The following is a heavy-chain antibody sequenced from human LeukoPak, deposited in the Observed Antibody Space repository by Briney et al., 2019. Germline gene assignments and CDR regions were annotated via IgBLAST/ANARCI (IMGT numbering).Heavy chain of an antibody. J-gene: IGHJ4*02. Sequence: GGSLRLSCAASGFTVSTNYMSWVRQAPGKGLEWVSLMHSGGDTHYADSVKGRFTISRDNSENTVFLQMNSLRAEDTGVYYCVRDGDYLDYWGQGTLVTVSS. D-gene: IGHD3-10*01. CDR2: MHSGGDT. CDR3: VRDGDYLDY. CDR1: GFTVSTNY. V-gene: IGHV3-66*01.